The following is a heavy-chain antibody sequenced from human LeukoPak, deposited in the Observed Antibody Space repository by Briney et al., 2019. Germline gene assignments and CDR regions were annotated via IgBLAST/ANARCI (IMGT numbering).Heavy chain of an antibody. J-gene: IGHJ5*02. Sequence: PSETLSLTCAVYGGSFSGYYWTWIRQPPGKGLEWIGEIYHSGSANNNPSLKSRVTISVDTSKNQFSLNLSSVTAADTAVYYCARMPDTAMARAYWFDPWGQGTLVTVSS. V-gene: IGHV4-34*01. CDR3: ARMPDTAMARAYWFDP. CDR2: IYHSGSA. CDR1: GGSFSGYY. D-gene: IGHD5-18*01.